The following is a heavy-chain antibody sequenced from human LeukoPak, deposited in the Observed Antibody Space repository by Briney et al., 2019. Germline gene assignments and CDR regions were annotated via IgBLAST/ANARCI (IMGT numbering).Heavy chain of an antibody. CDR1: GFTFSSDA. J-gene: IGHJ4*02. V-gene: IGHV3-23*01. CDR2: ISGSGGST. D-gene: IGHD6-19*01. CDR3: AKSLWLFPIDY. Sequence: GGSLRLSCAASGFTFSSDAMSWVRQAPGKGLERVSTISGSGGSTYYADSVNGRFTISRDNSKNTLYLQMNSLRAEDTAVYYCAKSLWLFPIDYWGQGTLVTVSS.